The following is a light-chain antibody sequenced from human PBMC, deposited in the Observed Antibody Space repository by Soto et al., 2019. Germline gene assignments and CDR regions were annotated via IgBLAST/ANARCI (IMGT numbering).Light chain of an antibody. Sequence: EIVLTQSPATLSLSPGERATLSCRASQSIAGFLAWYPQKPGQAPTLVIYDASSRATSIPARFSGSGSGTDLTLTFSSLEPDDFAVYYCQQGRAFGQGTKVEIK. V-gene: IGKV3-11*01. CDR2: DAS. J-gene: IGKJ1*01. CDR1: QSIAGF. CDR3: QQGRA.